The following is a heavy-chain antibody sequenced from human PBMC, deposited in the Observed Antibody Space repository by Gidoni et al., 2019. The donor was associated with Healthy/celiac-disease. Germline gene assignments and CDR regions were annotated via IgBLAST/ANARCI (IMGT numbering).Heavy chain of an antibody. Sequence: QVQLVESGGGVVQPGRSLRLSCAASGFTFRSYAMHWVRQAPGKGLEWVAVISYDGSNKYYADSVKGRFTISRDNSKNTLYLQMNSLRAEDTAVYYCARGLYGDYGNFDYWGQGTLVTVSS. CDR1: GFTFRSYA. J-gene: IGHJ4*02. CDR2: ISYDGSNK. V-gene: IGHV3-30*01. D-gene: IGHD4-17*01. CDR3: ARGLYGDYGNFDY.